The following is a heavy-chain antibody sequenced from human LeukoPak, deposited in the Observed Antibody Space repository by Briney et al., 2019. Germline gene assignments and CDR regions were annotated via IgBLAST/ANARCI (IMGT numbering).Heavy chain of an antibody. Sequence: EASVKVSCKASGYTFTSYGISWVRQAPGQGLEWMGWISAYNGNTNYAQKLQGRVTMTTDTSTSTAYMELRSLRSDDTAVYYCARDKGIVVVPAATDYWGQGTLVTVS. CDR3: ARDKGIVVVPAATDY. CDR1: GYTFTSYG. V-gene: IGHV1-18*01. D-gene: IGHD2-2*01. CDR2: ISAYNGNT. J-gene: IGHJ4*02.